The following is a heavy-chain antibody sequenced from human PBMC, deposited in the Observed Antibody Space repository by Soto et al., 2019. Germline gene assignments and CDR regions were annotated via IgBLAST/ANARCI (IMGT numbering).Heavy chain of an antibody. CDR1: GFTFSTYA. CDR3: VKDKGATIKKVTMDV. D-gene: IGHD2-21*02. Sequence: GGSLRLSCAASGFTFSTYAMTWVRQAPGKGLEWVSIISGSVGSTYYADSVKDRFIISRDNSKNTLYLQMSSLREEDTAVFYCVKDKGATIKKVTMDVWGQGATVTVSS. CDR2: ISGSVGST. V-gene: IGHV3-23*01. J-gene: IGHJ6*02.